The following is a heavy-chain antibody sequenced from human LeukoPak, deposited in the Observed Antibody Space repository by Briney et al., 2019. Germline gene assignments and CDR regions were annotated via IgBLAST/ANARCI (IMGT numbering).Heavy chain of an antibody. CDR2: INHSGST. CDR1: GGSFSGYY. V-gene: IGHV4-34*01. CDR3: ARGYSSSWPLFDY. D-gene: IGHD6-13*01. Sequence: SETLSLTCAVYGGSFSGYYWSWIRQPPGKGLDWIGEINHSGSTNYNPSLKSRVTISVDTSKNQFSLKLSSVTAADTAVYYCARGYSSSWPLFDYWGQGTLVTVSS. J-gene: IGHJ4*02.